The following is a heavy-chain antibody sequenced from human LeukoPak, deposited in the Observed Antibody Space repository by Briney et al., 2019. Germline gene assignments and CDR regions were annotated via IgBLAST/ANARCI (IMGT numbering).Heavy chain of an antibody. V-gene: IGHV3-9*03. Sequence: GGSLRLSCAASGFTFSSYGMHWVRQAPGKGLEWVSGISWNSGSIGYADSVKGRFTISRDNAKNSLYLQMNSLRAEDMALYYCAKDITSVAGTRSWFDPWGQGTLVTVSS. J-gene: IGHJ5*02. D-gene: IGHD6-19*01. CDR3: AKDITSVAGTRSWFDP. CDR2: ISWNSGSI. CDR1: GFTFSSYG.